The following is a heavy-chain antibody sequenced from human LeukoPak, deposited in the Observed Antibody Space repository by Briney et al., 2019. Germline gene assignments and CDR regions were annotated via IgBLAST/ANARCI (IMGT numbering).Heavy chain of an antibody. CDR1: GFTFDDYA. CDR3: AKDKGVGATRGIDY. J-gene: IGHJ4*02. D-gene: IGHD1-26*01. CDR2: ISWNSGSI. Sequence: GRSLRLSCAASGFTFDDYAMHWVRQAPGKGLEWVSGISWNSGSIGYADSVKGRFTISRDNAKNSLYLQMNSLRAEDMALYYCAKDKGVGATRGIDYWGQGTLVTVSS. V-gene: IGHV3-9*03.